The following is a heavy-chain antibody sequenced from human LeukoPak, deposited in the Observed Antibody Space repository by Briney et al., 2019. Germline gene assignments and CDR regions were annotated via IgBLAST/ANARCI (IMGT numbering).Heavy chain of an antibody. CDR3: ARGNYGDRNWFDP. Sequence: PSETLSLTCTVSGGSVSSGSYYWSWIRQPPGTGLEWIGYIYYSGSTNYNPSLKSRVTISVDTSKNQFSLKLSSVTAADTAVYYCARGNYGDRNWFDPWGQGTLVTVSS. V-gene: IGHV4-61*01. CDR2: IYYSGST. J-gene: IGHJ5*02. D-gene: IGHD4-17*01. CDR1: GGSVSSGSYY.